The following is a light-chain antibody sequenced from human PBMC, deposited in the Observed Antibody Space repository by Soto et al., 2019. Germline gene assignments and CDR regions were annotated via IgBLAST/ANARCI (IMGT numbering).Light chain of an antibody. CDR1: QSISNR. CDR2: DAS. Sequence: DIQMTQSPSTLSASVGDRVTITCRASQSISNRLAWYQQKPGKAPKLLIYDASVLETGVPSRFSGFSSGTEFTLTISSLQPDDFATYFCQQYNSYSPEGLTFGGGTKVDIK. J-gene: IGKJ4*01. V-gene: IGKV1-5*01. CDR3: QQYNSYSPEGLT.